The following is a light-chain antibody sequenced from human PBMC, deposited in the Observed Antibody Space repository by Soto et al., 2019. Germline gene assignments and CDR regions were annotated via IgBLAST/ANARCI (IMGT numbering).Light chain of an antibody. V-gene: IGLV1-47*01. CDR3: ASWDVSLSGYV. CDR2: KNN. CDR1: SSSIGTNY. Sequence: QSVLTQPPSASGTPGQRVTISCSGSSSSIGTNYVYWYQQLPGTAPKLLIYKNNQRPSGVPDRFSGSKSGTSASLAISGLRSEDEADYHCASWDVSLSGYVFGTGTKVTVL. J-gene: IGLJ1*01.